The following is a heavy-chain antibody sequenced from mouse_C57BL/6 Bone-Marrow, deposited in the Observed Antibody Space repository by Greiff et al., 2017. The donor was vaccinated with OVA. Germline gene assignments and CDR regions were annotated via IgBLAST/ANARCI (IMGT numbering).Heavy chain of an antibody. CDR3: AREGYYGSSSYAMDY. Sequence: QVQLKQSGPELVKPGASVKISCKASGYAFSSSWMNWVKQRPGKGLEWIGRIYPGDGDTNYNGKFKGKATLTADKSSSTAYMQLSSLTSEDSAVYFCAREGYYGSSSYAMDYWGQGTSVTVSS. CDR1: GYAFSSSW. V-gene: IGHV1-82*01. CDR2: IYPGDGDT. D-gene: IGHD1-1*01. J-gene: IGHJ4*01.